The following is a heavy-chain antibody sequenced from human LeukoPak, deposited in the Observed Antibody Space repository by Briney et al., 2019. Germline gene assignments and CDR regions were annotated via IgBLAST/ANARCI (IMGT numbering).Heavy chain of an antibody. V-gene: IGHV3-23*01. Sequence: QSGGSLRLSCAASGFTFSSYDMSWVRQAPGKGLEWVSAISGSGGSTYYADSVKGRFTISRDNSKNTLYLQMNSLRAEDTAVYYCAKDWADSTVADYFDYWGQGTLVTVSS. CDR2: ISGSGGST. J-gene: IGHJ4*02. CDR3: AKDWADSTVADYFDY. D-gene: IGHD4-23*01. CDR1: GFTFSSYD.